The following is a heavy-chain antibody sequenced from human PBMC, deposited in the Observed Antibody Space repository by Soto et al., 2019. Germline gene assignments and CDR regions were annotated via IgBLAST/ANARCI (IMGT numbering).Heavy chain of an antibody. Sequence: GGSLRLSCAASGFTFSSYAMHWVRQAPGKGQEWVAVISYDGSNKYYADSVKGRFTISRDNSKNTLYLQMTSLRAEDTAVYYFARDSRADILTDYFGKFDCWGQGTLVTVSS. V-gene: IGHV3-30-3*01. CDR2: ISYDGSNK. J-gene: IGHJ4*02. CDR1: GFTFSSYA. CDR3: ARDSRADILTDYFGKFDC. D-gene: IGHD3-9*01.